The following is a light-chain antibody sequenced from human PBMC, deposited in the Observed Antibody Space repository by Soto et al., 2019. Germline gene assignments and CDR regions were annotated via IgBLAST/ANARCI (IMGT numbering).Light chain of an antibody. CDR3: QQTFSPPYT. V-gene: IGKV1-39*01. Sequence: DIQMTQSLSSLSASVGDTVTITCRASQSISNSLSWYQQKPGKAPKFLIYDASTLQRGVPSRFSGSGSGTDFTLTISSLQPEDVATYYCQQTFSPPYTFGQGTKLEIK. J-gene: IGKJ2*01. CDR1: QSISNS. CDR2: DAS.